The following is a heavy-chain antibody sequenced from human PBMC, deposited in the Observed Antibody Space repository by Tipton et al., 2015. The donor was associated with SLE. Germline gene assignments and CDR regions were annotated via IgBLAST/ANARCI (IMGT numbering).Heavy chain of an antibody. Sequence: QLVQSGGGVVQPGRSLRLSCAASGFTFSSYGMHWVRQAPGKGLEWVAVIWYDGSNKYYADSVKGRFTISRDNSKNTLYLQMNGLRAEDTAVYYCAKDPRRYSSSWYFDYWGQGTLVTVSS. CDR1: GFTFSSYG. J-gene: IGHJ4*02. D-gene: IGHD6-13*01. CDR2: IWYDGSNK. V-gene: IGHV3-30*18. CDR3: AKDPRRYSSSWYFDY.